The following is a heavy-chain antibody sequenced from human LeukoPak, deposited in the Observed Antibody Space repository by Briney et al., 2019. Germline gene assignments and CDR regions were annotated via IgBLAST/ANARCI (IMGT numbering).Heavy chain of an antibody. CDR2: IHSSGYT. CDR3: TKRRGPTSGSYDYFDP. D-gene: IGHD1-26*01. J-gene: IGHJ5*02. Sequence: PSETLSLTCTVSGGSISGYYWSWIRQPPGQGLEWIAYIHSSGYTNYNPSLKSRVTISVDTSKNQFSLKVTSVTAADTAMYYCTKRRGPTSGSYDYFDPWGQGTLVTVSS. V-gene: IGHV4-4*09. CDR1: GGSISGYY.